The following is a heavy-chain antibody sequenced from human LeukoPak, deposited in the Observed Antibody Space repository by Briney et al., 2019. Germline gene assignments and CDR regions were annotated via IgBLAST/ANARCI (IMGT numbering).Heavy chain of an antibody. J-gene: IGHJ4*02. CDR1: GFTFSSYS. CDR2: NSSSSSTI. Sequence: GGSLRLSCAASGFTFSSYSMNWVRQAPGKGLEWVSYNSSSSSTIYYEDSVKGRFTISRDNAKNSLYLQMNSLRAEDTAVYYCARDGSSTMIVVIPLDYWGQGTLVTVSS. V-gene: IGHV3-48*01. CDR3: ARDGSSTMIVVIPLDY. D-gene: IGHD3-22*01.